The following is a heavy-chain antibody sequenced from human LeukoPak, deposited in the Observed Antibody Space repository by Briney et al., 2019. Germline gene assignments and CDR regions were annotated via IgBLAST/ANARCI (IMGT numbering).Heavy chain of an antibody. D-gene: IGHD2-2*01. Sequence: GGSLRLSCVASGFTFSTCAMGWVRQAPGKGLGWVSAISGSGGSTFYADSVKGRFTISRDNSKNTVYLQMSGLRAENTALYYCEKSQGSPTGCSRTDNWGQGTLVTVSS. J-gene: IGHJ4*02. CDR3: EKSQGSPTGCSRTDN. V-gene: IGHV3-23*01. CDR1: GFTFSTCA. CDR2: ISGSGGST.